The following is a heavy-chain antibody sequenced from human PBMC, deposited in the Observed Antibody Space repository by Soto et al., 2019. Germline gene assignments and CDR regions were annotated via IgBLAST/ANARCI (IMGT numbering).Heavy chain of an antibody. CDR1: GFTFRSCW. Sequence: EVQLVESGGGLVQPGGSLRLSCAASGFTFRSCWMSWVRQAPGKGLEWVANIKEDESEKYYVDSVKGRFTISRDNAKNSLYLEMNSLRVEDTAVYYCARVRVYDRYGMDVWGQGTTVTVSS. J-gene: IGHJ6*02. CDR2: IKEDESEK. V-gene: IGHV3-7*01. CDR3: ARVRVYDRYGMDV. D-gene: IGHD3-9*01.